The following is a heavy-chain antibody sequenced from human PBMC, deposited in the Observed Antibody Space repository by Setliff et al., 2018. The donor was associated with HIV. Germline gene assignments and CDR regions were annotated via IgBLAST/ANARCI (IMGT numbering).Heavy chain of an antibody. J-gene: IGHJ6*03. CDR1: GDSVSSGSYY. D-gene: IGHD6-6*01. CDR2: IYYSGNT. Sequence: ETLSLTCTVSGDSVSSGSYYWSWIRQPPGKGLEWIGWIYYSGNTRYNPSLKSRVTISVDTSKNQFSLKLSSVTAADTAVYYCASEAWTSYRSSSGYYYYYMDVWGKGTTVTVSS. CDR3: ASEAWTSYRSSSGYYYYYMDV. V-gene: IGHV4-61*01.